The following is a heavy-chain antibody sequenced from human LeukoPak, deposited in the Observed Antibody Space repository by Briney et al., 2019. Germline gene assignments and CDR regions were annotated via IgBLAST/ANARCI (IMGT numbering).Heavy chain of an antibody. D-gene: IGHD5-18*01. CDR2: INAGNGNT. J-gene: IGHJ4*02. V-gene: IGHV1-3*01. CDR3: ARGRAMAAGY. Sequence: ASVKVSCTAFGYTFTSYAMHWVRQAPGQRLEWMGWINAGNGNTKYSQKFQGRVTIARDTSASTAYMELNSLRSEDTAVYYCARGRAMAAGYWGQGTLVTVSS. CDR1: GYTFTSYA.